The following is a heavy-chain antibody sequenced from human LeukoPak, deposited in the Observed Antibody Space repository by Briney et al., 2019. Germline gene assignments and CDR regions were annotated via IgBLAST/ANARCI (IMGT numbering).Heavy chain of an antibody. V-gene: IGHV3-30*04. CDR3: ARDLTAVANLPQYYLDY. CDR2: ISYDRSLK. J-gene: IGHJ4*02. D-gene: IGHD4-23*01. CDR1: GFTFSSYA. Sequence: GGSLRLSCAASGFTFSSYAMHWVRQAPGKGLEWVAVISYDRSLKYYADSVRGRFTISSDNSKNTLYLQMNSLRVEDTAVYYCARDLTAVANLPQYYLDYWGQGILVTVSS.